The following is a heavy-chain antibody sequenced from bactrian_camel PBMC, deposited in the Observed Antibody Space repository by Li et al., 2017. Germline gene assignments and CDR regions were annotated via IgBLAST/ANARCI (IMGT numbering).Heavy chain of an antibody. CDR3: AVDRPIRRPIVTFRKARICGDTDDLY. V-gene: IGHV3S1*01. D-gene: IGHD1*01. CDR1: GFTFGIYW. Sequence: HVQLVESGGGLVQPGGSLRLSCAASGFTFGIYWMYWVRQAPGKGLEWVSSISNGGGTTYYADSVKGRFTISRDIGENAVRLRMSDLSPRDTAVYFCAVDRPIRRPIVTFRKARICGDTDDLYWGQGTQVTVS. J-gene: IGHJ4*01. CDR2: ISNGGGTT.